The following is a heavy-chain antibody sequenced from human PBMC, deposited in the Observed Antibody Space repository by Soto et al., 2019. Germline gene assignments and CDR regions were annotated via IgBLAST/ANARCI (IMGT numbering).Heavy chain of an antibody. J-gene: IGHJ5*02. CDR2: ISTSGTTI. CDR3: ARVRTGYSYGYPNWFDP. Sequence: GGSLRLSCAASGFAFNIYEMNWVRQAPGKGLEWVSYISTSGTTIYYADSVKGRFTISRDNAKNSLYLQMNSLRAEDTAVYFCARVRTGYSYGYPNWFDPWGQGTLVTVSS. D-gene: IGHD5-18*01. CDR1: GFAFNIYE. V-gene: IGHV3-48*03.